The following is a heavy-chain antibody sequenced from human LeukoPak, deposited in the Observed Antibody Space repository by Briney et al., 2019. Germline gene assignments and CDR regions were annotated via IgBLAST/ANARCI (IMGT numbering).Heavy chain of an antibody. CDR2: IYTSGST. CDR3: ARENSGSYREFDY. CDR1: GGSISSYY. Sequence: SETLSLTCTVSGGSISSYYWSWIRQPAGKGLEWIGRIYTSGSTNYNASLKSRVSMSVDTSKNQFSRKLSSVTAADTAVFYWARENSGSYREFDYWGQGTLVTVSS. V-gene: IGHV4-4*07. D-gene: IGHD1-26*01. J-gene: IGHJ4*02.